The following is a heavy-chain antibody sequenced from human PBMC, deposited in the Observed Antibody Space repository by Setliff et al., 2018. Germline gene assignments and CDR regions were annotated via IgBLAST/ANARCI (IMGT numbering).Heavy chain of an antibody. V-gene: IGHV4-4*07. J-gene: IGHJ4*02. CDR1: GGSISSYY. CDR2: IYTSGST. Sequence: SETLSLTCTVSGGSISSYYWSWIRQPAGKGLEWIGRIYTSGSTNYNPSLKSRVTMSVDTSKNQFSLKLSSVTAADTAVYYCARGIITMVRGVITFSYYFDYWGQGALVTVSS. D-gene: IGHD3-10*01. CDR3: ARGIITMVRGVITFSYYFDY.